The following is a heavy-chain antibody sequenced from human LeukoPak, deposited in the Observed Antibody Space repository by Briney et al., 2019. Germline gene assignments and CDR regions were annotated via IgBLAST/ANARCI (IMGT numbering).Heavy chain of an antibody. CDR1: GFTVSSNY. D-gene: IGHD5-18*01. CDR3: AICSGYSYAFDY. CDR2: IYSGGST. Sequence: GRSLRLSCAASGFTVSSNYMSWVRQAPGKGLEWVSVIYSGGSTYYADSVKGRFTISRDNSKNTLNLQMNSLRAEDTAVYYCAICSGYSYAFDYWGQGTLVNVCS. J-gene: IGHJ4*02. V-gene: IGHV3-66*02.